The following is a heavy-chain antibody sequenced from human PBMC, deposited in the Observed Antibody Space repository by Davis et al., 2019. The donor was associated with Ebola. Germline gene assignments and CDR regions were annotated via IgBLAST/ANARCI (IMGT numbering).Heavy chain of an antibody. CDR1: GFTVSSNY. CDR3: ARGKYYGSGSYYNDYYYYGMDV. V-gene: IGHV3-66*01. CDR2: IYSGGST. D-gene: IGHD3-10*01. J-gene: IGHJ6*02. Sequence: PGGSLRLSCAASGFTVSSNYMSWVRQAPGKGLEWVSVIYSGGSTYYADSVKGRFTISRDNSKNTLYLQMNSLRAEDTAVYYCARGKYYGSGSYYNDYYYYGMDVWGQGTTVTVSS.